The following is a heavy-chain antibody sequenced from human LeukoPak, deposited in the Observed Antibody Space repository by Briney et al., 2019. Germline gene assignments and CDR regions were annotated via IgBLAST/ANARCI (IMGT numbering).Heavy chain of an antibody. V-gene: IGHV1-69*13. D-gene: IGHD5-18*01. Sequence: SVKVSCKASVGTFSSYAISWVRQAPGQGLEGMGGIIPIFGTANYAQKLQGRVTITADQSTSTAYMELSSLRSEDTAVYYCASKGGYRTSVYYYYGMDVWGQGTTVTVSS. CDR2: IIPIFGTA. CDR1: VGTFSSYA. J-gene: IGHJ6*02. CDR3: ASKGGYRTSVYYYYGMDV.